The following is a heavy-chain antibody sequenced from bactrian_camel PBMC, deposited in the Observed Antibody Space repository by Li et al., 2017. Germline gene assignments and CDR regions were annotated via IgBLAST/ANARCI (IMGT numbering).Heavy chain of an antibody. CDR3: TSDLLGPKNY. CDR2: INTAGSST. Sequence: VQLVESGGGLVQPGGSLRLSCAASGFTFSSYAMSWDRQAPGKGLEWVSGINTAGSSTYYADSVKGRFTISRDNANNTLYLQLNSLKPEDTGMYYCTSDLLGPKNYWGQGTQVTVS. D-gene: IGHD3*01. V-gene: IGHV3S31*01. CDR1: GFTFSSYA. J-gene: IGHJ4*01.